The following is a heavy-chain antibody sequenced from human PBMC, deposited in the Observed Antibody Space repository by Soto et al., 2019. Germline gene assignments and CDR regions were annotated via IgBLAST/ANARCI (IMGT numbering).Heavy chain of an antibody. Sequence: GGSLRLSCAASGFTFSSYGMHWVRQAPGKGLEWVAVISYDGSNKYYADSVKGRFTISRDNSKNTLYLQMNSLRAEDTAVYYCAKQQYSSSSTYYYYYGMDVWGQGTTVTVSS. J-gene: IGHJ6*02. CDR1: GFTFSSYG. V-gene: IGHV3-30*18. D-gene: IGHD6-6*01. CDR3: AKQQYSSSSTYYYYYGMDV. CDR2: ISYDGSNK.